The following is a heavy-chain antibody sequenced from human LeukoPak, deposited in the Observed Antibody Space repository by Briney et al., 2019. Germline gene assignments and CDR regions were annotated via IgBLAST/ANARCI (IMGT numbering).Heavy chain of an antibody. CDR3: AKPTGGNQYDAFDI. D-gene: IGHD4-23*01. CDR2: IRYDGSNK. J-gene: IGHJ3*02. CDR1: GFTFSSYS. Sequence: SGGSLRLSCAASGFTFSSYSMNWVRQAPGKGLEWVAFIRYDGSNKYYADSVKGRFTISRDNSKNTLYLQMNSLRAEDTAVYFCAKPTGGNQYDAFDIWGQGTMVTVSS. V-gene: IGHV3-30*02.